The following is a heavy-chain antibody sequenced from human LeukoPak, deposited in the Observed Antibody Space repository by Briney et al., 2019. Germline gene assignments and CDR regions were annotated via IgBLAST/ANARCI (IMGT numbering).Heavy chain of an antibody. J-gene: IGHJ4*02. Sequence: GGSLRLSCAASGFTFSSYAMSWVRQAPGKGLEWVSAISGSGGSTYYADSVKGRFTISRDNSKNTLYLQMHSLRTEDTAVYYSAKVLGDSSVYYPHPFDYGGQGTLVTVSS. CDR1: GFTFSSYA. V-gene: IGHV3-23*01. D-gene: IGHD3-22*01. CDR3: AKVLGDSSVYYPHPFDY. CDR2: ISGSGGST.